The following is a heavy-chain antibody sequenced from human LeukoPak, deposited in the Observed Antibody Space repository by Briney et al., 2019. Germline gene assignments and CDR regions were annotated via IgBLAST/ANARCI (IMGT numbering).Heavy chain of an antibody. CDR3: AKGDYYDSSGYSFFDL. D-gene: IGHD3-22*01. CDR1: GFTFISYA. J-gene: IGHJ4*02. CDR2: ISGSGGST. V-gene: IGHV3-23*01. Sequence: PGGSLSLSCAASGFTFISYAMSWVRQAPGKGLEWVSAISGSGGSTYYADSVKGRFTISRDNSKNTLYLQMNSLRAEDTAVYYCAKGDYYDSSGYSFFDLWGQGTGDPVFS.